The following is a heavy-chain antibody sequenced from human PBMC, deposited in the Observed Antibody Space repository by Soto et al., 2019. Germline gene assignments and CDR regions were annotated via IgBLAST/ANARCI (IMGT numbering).Heavy chain of an antibody. D-gene: IGHD4-17*01. CDR3: ARDGYGDPYFYYGLDV. J-gene: IGHJ6*02. V-gene: IGHV3-48*03. CDR2: IKTSGDTK. CDR1: GFAFGFYE. Sequence: GGSLRLSCAASGFAFGFYEMTWVRQAPGKGLEWVSYIKTSGDTKYYADSVKGRFTISRDNARNSLYLQMNSLRAEDTAVYYCARDGYGDPYFYYGLDVWGQGTTVTVSS.